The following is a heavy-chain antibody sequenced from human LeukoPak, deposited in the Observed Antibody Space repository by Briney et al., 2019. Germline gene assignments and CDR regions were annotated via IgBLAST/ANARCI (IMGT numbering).Heavy chain of an antibody. CDR3: ARQRRDGYNSLDAFDI. Sequence: SETLSLTCAVYGGSFSGYYWSWIRQPPGKGLEWIGEINHSGSTNYNPSLKSRVTISVDTSKNQFSLKLSSATAADTAVYYCARQRRDGYNSLDAFDIWGQGTMVTVSS. CDR2: INHSGST. J-gene: IGHJ3*02. D-gene: IGHD5-12*01. V-gene: IGHV4-34*01. CDR1: GGSFSGYY.